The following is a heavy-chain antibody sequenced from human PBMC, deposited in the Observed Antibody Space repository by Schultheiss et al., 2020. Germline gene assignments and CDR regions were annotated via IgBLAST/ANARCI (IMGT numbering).Heavy chain of an antibody. Sequence: GGSLRLSCAASGFTFSSYSMNWVRQAPGKGLEWVSSISSSSSYIYYADSVKGRFTISRDNAKNSLYLQMNSLRAEDTAVYYCARSVRGVVPAALYNWFDPWGQGTLVTVSS. J-gene: IGHJ5*02. CDR3: ARSVRGVVPAALYNWFDP. CDR1: GFTFSSYS. D-gene: IGHD2-2*01. CDR2: ISSSSSYI. V-gene: IGHV3-21*01.